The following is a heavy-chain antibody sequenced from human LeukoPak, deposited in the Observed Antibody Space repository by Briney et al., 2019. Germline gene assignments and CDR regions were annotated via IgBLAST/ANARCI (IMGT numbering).Heavy chain of an antibody. CDR2: ISSSATSI. D-gene: IGHD4-23*01. CDR3: ASSDDYGGNRFDY. CDR1: GFTFSIYS. Sequence: GGPLRLSCAASGFTFSIYSMNWVRQPPGKGLEWVSYISSSATSIYYADSVRRRFTISRDNAKNSLFLQMDSLRDDDTAVYYCASSDDYGGNRFDYWGRGTLVTVSS. V-gene: IGHV3-48*02. J-gene: IGHJ4*02.